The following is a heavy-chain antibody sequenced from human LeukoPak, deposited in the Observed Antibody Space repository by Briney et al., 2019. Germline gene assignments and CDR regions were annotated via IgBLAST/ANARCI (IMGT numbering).Heavy chain of an antibody. J-gene: IGHJ6*04. CDR1: GFSFSSYG. CDR3: ARVGYSGYDRGDASYYYGMDV. Sequence: GRSLRLSCAASGFSFSSYGMHWVRQAPGKGLEWVAVIWYDGSNKYYADSVKGRFTISRDNSKNTLYLQMNSLRAEDTSVYYCARVGYSGYDRGDASYYYGMDVWGKGTTVSVSS. V-gene: IGHV3-33*01. D-gene: IGHD5-12*01. CDR2: IWYDGSNK.